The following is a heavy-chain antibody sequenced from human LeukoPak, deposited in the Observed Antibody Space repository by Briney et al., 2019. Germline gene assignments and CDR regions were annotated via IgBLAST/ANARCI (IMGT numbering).Heavy chain of an antibody. J-gene: IGHJ6*03. D-gene: IGHD5-18*01. Sequence: GASVKVSCKASGGTFSSYAISWVRRAPGQGLEWMGWINPNSGGTNYAQKFQGRITMTRDTSISTAYMELSRLRSDDTAVYYCARDWIQLWPNYYYYYMDVWGKGTTVTVSS. CDR3: ARDWIQLWPNYYYYYMDV. CDR2: INPNSGGT. V-gene: IGHV1-2*02. CDR1: GGTFSSYA.